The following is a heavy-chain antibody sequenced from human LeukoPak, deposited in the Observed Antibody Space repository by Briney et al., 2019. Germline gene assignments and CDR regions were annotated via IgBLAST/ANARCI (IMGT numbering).Heavy chain of an antibody. CDR2: ISAYNGNT. V-gene: IGHV1-18*01. J-gene: IGHJ4*02. CDR3: ASTSLTPRCMDY. D-gene: IGHD2-8*01. CDR1: GYTFTSYG. Sequence: ASVKVSCKASGYTFTSYGISWVRQAPGQGLEWMGWISAYNGNTNYAQKLQGRVTMTTDTSTSTAYMELRSLRSDDTAVYYCASTSLTPRCMDYWGQGTLVTVSS.